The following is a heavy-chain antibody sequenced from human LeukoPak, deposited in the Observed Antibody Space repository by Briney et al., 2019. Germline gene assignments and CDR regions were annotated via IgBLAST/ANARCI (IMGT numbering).Heavy chain of an antibody. CDR2: IWHDGSNK. CDR3: ARGEGDGYNYPLDY. V-gene: IGHV3-33*01. D-gene: IGHD5-24*01. CDR1: GFTFSSYG. Sequence: GGSLRLSCAASGFTFSSYGMHWVRQAPGKGLEWVAVIWHDGSNKYYADSVKGRFTISRDNSKNTLYLQMNSLRAEDTAVYYCARGEGDGYNYPLDYWGQGTLVTVSS. J-gene: IGHJ4*02.